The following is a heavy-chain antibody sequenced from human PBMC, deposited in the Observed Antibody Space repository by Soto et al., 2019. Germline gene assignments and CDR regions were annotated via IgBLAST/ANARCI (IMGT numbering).Heavy chain of an antibody. CDR2: VYYSGST. Sequence: SETLSLSCTVSGGSITSGAYYWTWIRQPPGKGLEWIGYVYYSGSTYYNPSLQSRLTISVDTSKNQFSLKLNSVTAADTAVYYCARGSFSSTSSWFDPWGQGTLVTVSS. CDR1: GGSITSGAYY. V-gene: IGHV4-31*03. CDR3: ARGSFSSTSSWFDP. J-gene: IGHJ5*02. D-gene: IGHD6-6*01.